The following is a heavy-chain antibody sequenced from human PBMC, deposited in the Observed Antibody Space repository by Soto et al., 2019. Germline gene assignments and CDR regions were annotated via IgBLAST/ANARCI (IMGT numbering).Heavy chain of an antibody. CDR1: GFTFSSDA. Sequence: GGSLRLSCAATGFTFSSDAMNWVRQVPGQRLEWVSAIGGSGGSTLFADSVKGRFNTASVNSKNSLYLQMISLRAEYTAVFFFQAEDGIRDFDWSHSLDYWGQGTLVTVSS. J-gene: IGHJ4*02. CDR2: IGGSGGST. D-gene: IGHD3-9*01. V-gene: IGHV3-23*01. CDR3: QAEDGIRDFDWSHSLDY.